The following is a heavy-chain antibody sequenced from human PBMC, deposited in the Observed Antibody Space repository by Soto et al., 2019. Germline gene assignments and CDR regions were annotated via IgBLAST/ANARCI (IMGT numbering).Heavy chain of an antibody. Sequence: SETLSLTCAVYGGSFSAYYWTWIRQSPGKGLEWIGEIDHSGSTNFNPSLKSRVIISVDTSKNQFSLKLTSVTAADTAVYYCAGTNRRRVLFDYYYYGMDVWGQGATVTVSS. V-gene: IGHV4-34*01. CDR2: IDHSGST. D-gene: IGHD3-16*01. CDR3: AGTNRRRVLFDYYYYGMDV. J-gene: IGHJ6*02. CDR1: GGSFSAYY.